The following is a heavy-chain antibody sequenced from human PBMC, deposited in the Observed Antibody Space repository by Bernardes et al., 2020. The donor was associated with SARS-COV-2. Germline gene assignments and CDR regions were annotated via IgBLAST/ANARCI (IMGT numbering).Heavy chain of an antibody. J-gene: IGHJ6*02. CDR1: GFTFSSYG. Sequence: GGSLSLSCAASGFTFSSYGMHWVRQAPGKGLEWVAFIWYDGSNKNYADSVKGRFAISRDNSKNTLYLQMNSLRAEDTAVYYCARDAYYYDRSGYYWGKYDYYGMDVWGQGTTVTVSS. D-gene: IGHD3-22*01. CDR2: IWYDGSNK. V-gene: IGHV3-33*01. CDR3: ARDAYYYDRSGYYWGKYDYYGMDV.